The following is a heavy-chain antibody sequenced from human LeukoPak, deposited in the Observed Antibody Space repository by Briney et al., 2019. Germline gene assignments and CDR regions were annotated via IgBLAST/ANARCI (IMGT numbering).Heavy chain of an antibody. CDR2: ITPKSGDT. CDR3: ARVRLADERAWAY. Sequence: ASVKVSCKASGYTFRDFYIHWVRQAPGQGLEYVGWITPKSGDTYSPQRFQGRVTMTRDASISTAYMELSSLRSDDTAVHFCARVRLADERAWAYWGQGTLVTVSS. J-gene: IGHJ4*02. CDR1: GYTFRDFY. D-gene: IGHD3-3*02. V-gene: IGHV1-2*02.